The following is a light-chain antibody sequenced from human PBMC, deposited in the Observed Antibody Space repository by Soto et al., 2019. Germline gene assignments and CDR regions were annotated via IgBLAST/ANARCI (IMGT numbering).Light chain of an antibody. CDR3: MKSTQLPPT. J-gene: IGKJ5*01. CDR1: QSLLHITGETF. V-gene: IGKV2D-29*02. CDR2: EVS. Sequence: DVVMTQTPLSLSVAPGQPASISCKSSQSLLHITGETFLFWYLQKPGQSPQLLIYEVSTRVSGVPDRFSGSGSGTDFTLEISRVETDDVGISYCMKSTQLPPTFGQGTRLEIK.